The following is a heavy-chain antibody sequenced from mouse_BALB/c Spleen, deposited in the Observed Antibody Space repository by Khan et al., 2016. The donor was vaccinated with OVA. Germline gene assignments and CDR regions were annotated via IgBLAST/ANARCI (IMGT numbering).Heavy chain of an antibody. CDR3: ARNYDYDGGVDF. J-gene: IGHJ3*01. CDR2: IWSGGST. Sequence: QVQLKESGPGLVPPSQSLSITCTVSVFSLTSYGVHWVRQSPGKGLEWLGVIWSGGSTDYNAAFISRLSISKDNSKSQVFFKMNSLQANDTAIYYCARNYDYDGGVDFWGQGTLVTVAA. CDR1: VFSLTSYG. V-gene: IGHV2-2*02. D-gene: IGHD2-4*01.